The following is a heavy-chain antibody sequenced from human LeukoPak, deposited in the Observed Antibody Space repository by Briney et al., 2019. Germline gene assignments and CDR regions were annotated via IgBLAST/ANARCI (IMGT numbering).Heavy chain of an antibody. Sequence: GGSLRLSCAASGFTFSSYSMNWVSQAPGKGLEWVSSISSSSSYIYYADSVKGRFTISRDNAKNSLYLQMNSLRAEDTAVYYCARVAVVPAAFNWFDPWGQGTLVTVSS. CDR3: ARVAVVPAAFNWFDP. J-gene: IGHJ5*02. CDR2: ISSSSSYI. V-gene: IGHV3-21*01. D-gene: IGHD2-2*01. CDR1: GFTFSSYS.